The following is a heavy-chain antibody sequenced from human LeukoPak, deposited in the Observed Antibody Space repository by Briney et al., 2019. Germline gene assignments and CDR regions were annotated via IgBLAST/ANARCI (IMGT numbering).Heavy chain of an antibody. D-gene: IGHD6-13*01. V-gene: IGHV3-33*01. CDR1: GFTFSSYG. J-gene: IGHJ1*01. CDR3: ARDSLSSSWSGRAEYFQH. CDR2: NLDDGSNK. Sequence: GGSLRLSCAASGFTFSSYGMHWVRQAPGKGPGWVASNLDDGSNKYYADSVKGRFTISRDNSKNTLYLQMNSLRAEDTAVYYCARDSLSSSWSGRAEYFQHWGQGTLVTVSS.